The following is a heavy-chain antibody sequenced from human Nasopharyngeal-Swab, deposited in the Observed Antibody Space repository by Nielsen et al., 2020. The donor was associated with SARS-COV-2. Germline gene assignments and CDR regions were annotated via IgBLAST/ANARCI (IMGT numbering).Heavy chain of an antibody. V-gene: IGHV1-46*01. CDR2: INPSDGST. CDR1: GYTFTGYY. D-gene: IGHD5-18*01. CDR3: ARDRRSGLDTGVVCDY. J-gene: IGHJ4*02. Sequence: VKVSCKASGYTFTGYYLHWVREAPGQGLEWMAIINPSDGSTNYAQKFQGRVTLTRDTSTSTVYMELSSLRSEDTAVYYCARDRRSGLDTGVVCDYWGQGSLVTVSS.